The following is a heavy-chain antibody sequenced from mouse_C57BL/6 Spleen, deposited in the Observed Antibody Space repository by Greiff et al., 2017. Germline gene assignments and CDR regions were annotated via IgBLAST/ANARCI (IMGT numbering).Heavy chain of an antibody. V-gene: IGHV1-15*01. CDR2: IDPETGGT. Sequence: VQLQESGAELVRPGASVTLSCKASGYTFTDYEMHWVKQTPVHGLEWIGAIDPETGGTAYNQKFKGTAILTADKSSSTAYMELRILRSEDSAVYYCTRYSVGVDYWGQGTTLTVSS. CDR1: GYTFTDYE. J-gene: IGHJ2*01. CDR3: TRYSVGVDY.